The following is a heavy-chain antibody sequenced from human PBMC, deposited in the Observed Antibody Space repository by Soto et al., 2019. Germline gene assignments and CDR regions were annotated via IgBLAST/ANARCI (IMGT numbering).Heavy chain of an antibody. CDR2: INTDGGTS. CDR1: GFTFSGHW. Sequence: EVQLVESGGDLVQPGGSLRLSCAASGFTFSGHWMHWVRQVPGKGLEWVSRINTDGGTSAYADSGKGRFTISRDNAKNTLYLQMNGLRAEDTAVYYCAREAGYCSRTSCYRRAFDTWGQGTTVTVS. CDR3: AREAGYCSRTSCYRRAFDT. J-gene: IGHJ3*02. V-gene: IGHV3-74*03. D-gene: IGHD2-2*01.